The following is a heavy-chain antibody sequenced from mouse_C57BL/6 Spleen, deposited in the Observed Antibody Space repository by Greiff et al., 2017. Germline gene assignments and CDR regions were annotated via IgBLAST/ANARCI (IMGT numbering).Heavy chain of an antibody. D-gene: IGHD3-2*02. V-gene: IGHV1-15*01. CDR1: GYTFTDYE. CDR2: IDPETGGT. J-gene: IGHJ4*01. Sequence: QVQLKESGAELVRPGASVTLSCKASGYTFTDYEMHWVKQTPVHGLEWIGAIDPETGGTAYNQKFKGKAILTADKSSSTAYMELRSLTSEDSAVYYCTRDSSGRDYYAMDYWGQGTSVTVSS. CDR3: TRDSSGRDYYAMDY.